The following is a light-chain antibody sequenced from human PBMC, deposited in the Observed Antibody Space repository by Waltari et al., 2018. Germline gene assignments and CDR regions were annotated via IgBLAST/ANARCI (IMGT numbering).Light chain of an antibody. CDR3: CSYAGSYTWM. CDR2: DVT. V-gene: IGLV2-11*01. J-gene: IGLJ3*02. CDR1: TGHVAVYNY. Sequence: QSALTQPRSVSGSPGQSVPISCTGSTGHVAVYNYVSWDQQHPGKAPKLIIYDVTPRPSGVPDRFSGSKSANTASLTISWLQTEDEADYYCCSYAGSYTWMFGGGTKVTVL.